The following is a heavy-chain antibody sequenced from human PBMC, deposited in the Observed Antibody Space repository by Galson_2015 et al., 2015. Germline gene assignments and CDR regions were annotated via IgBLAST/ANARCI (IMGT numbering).Heavy chain of an antibody. V-gene: IGHV3-30-3*01. J-gene: IGHJ3*02. D-gene: IGHD3-22*01. CDR1: GFTFSSYA. Sequence: SLRLSCAASGFTFSSYAMHWVRQAPGKGLEWVAVISYDGSNKYYADSVKGRFTISRDNSKNTLYLQMNSLRAEDTAVYYCAREGYYDSSGTLDAFDIWGQGTMVTVSS. CDR2: ISYDGSNK. CDR3: AREGYYDSSGTLDAFDI.